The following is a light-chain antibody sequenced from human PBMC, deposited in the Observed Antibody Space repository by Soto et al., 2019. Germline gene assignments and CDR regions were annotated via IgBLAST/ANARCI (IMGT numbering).Light chain of an antibody. CDR2: KAS. J-gene: IGKJ1*01. V-gene: IGKV1-5*03. Sequence: DIQMTQSPSTLSASLGDRVTITCRASQSISVWLAWYQQKAGKAPNLLIYKASRLESGVPSRFSGSGSETEFTLTISGLQPGDSATYYCQQYNSYSPTFGQGTKV. CDR3: QQYNSYSPT. CDR1: QSISVW.